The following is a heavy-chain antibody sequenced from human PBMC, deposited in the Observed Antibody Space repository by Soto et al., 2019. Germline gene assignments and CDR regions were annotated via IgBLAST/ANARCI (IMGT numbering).Heavy chain of an antibody. CDR1: GYSFANQA. D-gene: IGHD3-3*01. CDR3: ARGYDGSADFYPLGDGMDV. J-gene: IGHJ6*02. Sequence: QVQLVQSGTEVKKPGASVKVSCKTSGYSFANQAINWVRQAPGQGLEWVGWISGRSGNSNYAETVRGRVTLTTDTSTGTAYLELRALTTDDTAGYYCARGYDGSADFYPLGDGMDVWGQGTTVTVSS. V-gene: IGHV1-18*01. CDR2: ISGRSGNS.